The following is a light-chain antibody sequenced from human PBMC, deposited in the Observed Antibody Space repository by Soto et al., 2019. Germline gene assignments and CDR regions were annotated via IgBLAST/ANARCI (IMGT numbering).Light chain of an antibody. J-gene: IGLJ1*01. CDR3: GSWDSSLSAYV. V-gene: IGLV1-51*01. CDR1: SSNIGQNY. CDR2: DNS. Sequence: VLTQPPSVSAAPGQKVTISCSGSSSNIGQNYVSWYQQLPGTAPKRLIYDNSKRPSGIPDRFSGSKSGTSATLGITGLQTGDEADYYCGSWDSSLSAYVFGTGTKITVL.